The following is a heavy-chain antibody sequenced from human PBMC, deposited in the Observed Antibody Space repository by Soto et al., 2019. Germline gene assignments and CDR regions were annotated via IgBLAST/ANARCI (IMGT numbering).Heavy chain of an antibody. J-gene: IGHJ4*02. Sequence: SETLSLTCTVSGGSISDDTYYWGWIRQPPGKGLEWIGSMYYSGTSSYNPSLKSRVSMSVDTSKKQLSLSLTSVTAADTAVYFCARRPLAYFDYWGRGTQVTVSS. V-gene: IGHV4-39*01. D-gene: IGHD6-13*01. CDR2: MYYSGTS. CDR3: ARRPLAYFDY. CDR1: GGSISDDTYY.